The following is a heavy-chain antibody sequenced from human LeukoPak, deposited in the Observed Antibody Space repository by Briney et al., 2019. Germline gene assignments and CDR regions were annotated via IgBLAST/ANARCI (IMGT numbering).Heavy chain of an antibody. J-gene: IGHJ4*02. V-gene: IGHV3-15*01. CDR3: AARKYYYDSRGSLGY. CDR1: GFTFSNAW. Sequence: GGSLRLSCAASGFTFSNAWMSWVRQAPGKGLEWVGRIKSKTDGGTTDYAAPVKGRFTISRDDSKNTLYLQMNSLKTEDTAVYYCAARKYYYDSRGSLGYWGQGTLVTVSS. CDR2: IKSKTDGGTT. D-gene: IGHD3-22*01.